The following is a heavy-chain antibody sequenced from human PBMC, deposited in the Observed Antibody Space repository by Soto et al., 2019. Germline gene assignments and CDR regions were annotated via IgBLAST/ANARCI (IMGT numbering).Heavy chain of an antibody. CDR1: GATYSPFIAYA. CDR3: ARSRDRCGGDCYSVYAALDL. CDR2: IIPLGSPQ. D-gene: IGHD2-21*02. Sequence: QVQLVQSGAEVKKPGSLLKVSCKASGATYSPFIAYAISWLRQAPGLGLEWMGGIIPLGSPQHYAVGFQGSATISADSSTFTVSLELTNPTPDDAAVYFCARSRDRCGGDCYSVYAALDLWGQGTENNVSS. J-gene: IGHJ3*01. V-gene: IGHV1-69*06.